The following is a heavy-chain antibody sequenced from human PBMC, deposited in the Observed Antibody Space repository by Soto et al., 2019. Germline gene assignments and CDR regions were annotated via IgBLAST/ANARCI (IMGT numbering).Heavy chain of an antibody. D-gene: IGHD3-10*01. CDR2: IYYSGST. CDR3: ATRRKFGELTY. CDR1: GGSISSYY. J-gene: IGHJ4*02. Sequence: QVQLQESGPGLVKPSETLSLTCTVSGGSISSYYWSWILQPPGKGLEWIGYIYYSGSTNYNPSLKSRVTISVDTSKNQFSLKLSSVTAADTAVYYCATRRKFGELTYWGQGTLVTVSS. V-gene: IGHV4-59*01.